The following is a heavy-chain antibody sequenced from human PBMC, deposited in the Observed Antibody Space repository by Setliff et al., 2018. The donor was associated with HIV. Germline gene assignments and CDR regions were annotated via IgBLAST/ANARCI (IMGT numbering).Heavy chain of an antibody. J-gene: IGHJ5*02. CDR1: GYNFENYA. CDR2: INANSGSP. D-gene: IGHD4-17*01. CDR3: ARGLYGDYGGDLNWLDP. V-gene: IGHV7-4-1*02. Sequence: ASVKVSCTTSGYNFENYAINWVRQAPGQGLEWMGWINANSGSPTYAQAFTGRFLFSVDTAVATAYLQINNLKTEDTAVYFCARGLYGDYGGDLNWLDPWGHGTRVTVSS.